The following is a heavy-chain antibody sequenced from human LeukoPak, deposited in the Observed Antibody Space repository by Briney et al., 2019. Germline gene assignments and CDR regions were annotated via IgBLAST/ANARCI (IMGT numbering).Heavy chain of an antibody. CDR3: ARDFSNFSYGTWFDP. Sequence: ASVTVSCTASGYTSTRYGITWVRQAPGQGLEWMGWISTYNGKTNYAQKVQDRVTMTTDTSTSTVYMELRSLRSDDTALYYCARDFSNFSYGTWFDPWGQGTLVTVSS. J-gene: IGHJ5*02. V-gene: IGHV1-18*01. CDR2: ISTYNGKT. CDR1: GYTSTRYG. D-gene: IGHD1-1*01.